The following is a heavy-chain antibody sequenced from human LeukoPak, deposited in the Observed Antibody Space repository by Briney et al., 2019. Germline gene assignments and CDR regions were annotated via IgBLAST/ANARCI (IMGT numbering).Heavy chain of an antibody. CDR2: INPSGSP. CDR1: GDSLSRYY. Sequence: PSETLSLTCAVSGDSLSRYYWTWIRQPPGKGLEWLGEINPSGSPDYNPSLKSRATISVDTSKNQFSLTLASVTAADTAVYYCASVRHDPLEYYYYIDVWGKGTTVTVSS. V-gene: IGHV4-34*01. J-gene: IGHJ6*03. D-gene: IGHD2/OR15-2a*01. CDR3: ASVRHDPLEYYYYIDV.